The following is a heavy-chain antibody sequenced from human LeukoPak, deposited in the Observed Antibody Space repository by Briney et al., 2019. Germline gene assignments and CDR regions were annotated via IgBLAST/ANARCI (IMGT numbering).Heavy chain of an antibody. CDR2: IYYSGST. Sequence: PSETLSLTCTVSGGSISSGDYYWRWIRQPPGRGLEWIGYIYYSGSTFHYNPSLKSRVNISIDTSKSQFSLRLSSVTAVDTAVYYCASTNCSSASCYGANWFDPWGQGTLVTVSS. J-gene: IGHJ5*02. CDR1: GGSISSGDYY. V-gene: IGHV4-30-4*08. D-gene: IGHD2-2*01. CDR3: ASTNCSSASCYGANWFDP.